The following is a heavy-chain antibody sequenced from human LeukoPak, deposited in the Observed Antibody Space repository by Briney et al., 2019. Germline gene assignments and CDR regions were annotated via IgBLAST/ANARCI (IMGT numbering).Heavy chain of an antibody. V-gene: IGHV5-51*01. CDR1: GYSFNTYW. CDR3: ARQGQKRTNYGMDV. Sequence: GESLKISCNGSGYSFNTYWIGWVRQLPGKGLEWMGIIYAGDSDTRYSPSFQGQVTISADRSISTAYLQWTSLKASDTAMYYCARQGQKRTNYGMDVWGRGTTVTVSS. J-gene: IGHJ6*02. CDR2: IYAGDSDT. D-gene: IGHD1-1*01.